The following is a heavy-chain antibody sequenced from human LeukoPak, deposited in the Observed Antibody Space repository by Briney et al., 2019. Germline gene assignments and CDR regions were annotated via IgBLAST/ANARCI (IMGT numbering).Heavy chain of an antibody. CDR3: AKIEGSSWNLRDYYYYMDV. CDR1: GLTFRSYC. CDR2: IKYGGSEK. Sequence: GGSLRLSCVVSGLTFRSYCMTWVRQAPGKGPEWVANIKYGGSEKYYVDSVKGRFTISRDNAKNSLFLQMNSLRADDTAVYYCAKIEGSSWNLRDYYYYMDVWGKGTTVTVSS. D-gene: IGHD1-1*01. J-gene: IGHJ6*03. V-gene: IGHV3-7*01.